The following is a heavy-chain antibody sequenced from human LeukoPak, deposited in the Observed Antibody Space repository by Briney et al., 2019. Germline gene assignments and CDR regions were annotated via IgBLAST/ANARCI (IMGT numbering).Heavy chain of an antibody. CDR2: IRSDGSNK. Sequence: GGSLRLSCAGSGFSFSSYGMHWVRQAPGKGLEWMAFIRSDGSNKYYADSVKGRFTISRDNAKNSLYLQMNSLRAEDTAVYYCARGSSGWYNFDYWGQGTLVTVSS. V-gene: IGHV3-30*02. D-gene: IGHD6-19*01. CDR1: GFSFSSYG. CDR3: ARGSSGWYNFDY. J-gene: IGHJ4*02.